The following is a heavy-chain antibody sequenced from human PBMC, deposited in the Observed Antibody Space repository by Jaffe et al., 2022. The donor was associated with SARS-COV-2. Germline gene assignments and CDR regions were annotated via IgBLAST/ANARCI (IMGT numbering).Heavy chain of an antibody. CDR1: GFTFSNYA. D-gene: IGHD6-6*01. J-gene: IGHJ3*01. CDR2: ISGDGGDT. V-gene: IGHV3-23*04. Sequence: EVQVVESGGGLVQPGGSLRLSCAASGFTFSNYAMTWVRQAPGKGLEWVSGISGDGGDTYYADSVRGRFTIFRDNSKNTVYLQVNSLRAEDSAVYYCAKGRPAFDVWGQGTMVTVSS. CDR3: AKGRPAFDV.